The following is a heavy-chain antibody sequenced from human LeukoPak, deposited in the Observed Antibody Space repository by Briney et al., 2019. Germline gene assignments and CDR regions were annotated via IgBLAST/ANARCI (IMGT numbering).Heavy chain of an antibody. Sequence: PSETLSLTCSVSGGSISSYYWSWIRQPPGKGLEWIGYIHYSGSTNYNPSLKSRVTISVDTSKNQFSLKLSPVTAADMAVYYCAKSVVVATTRLGPFDTWGQGTMVTVSS. D-gene: IGHD3-22*01. CDR1: GGSISSYY. J-gene: IGHJ3*02. CDR2: IHYSGST. V-gene: IGHV4-59*08. CDR3: AKSVVVATTRLGPFDT.